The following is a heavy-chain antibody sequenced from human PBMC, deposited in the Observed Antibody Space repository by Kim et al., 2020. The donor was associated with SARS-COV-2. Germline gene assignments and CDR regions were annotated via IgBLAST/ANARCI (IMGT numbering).Heavy chain of an antibody. CDR3: AKDRSSVYFDY. J-gene: IGHJ4*02. D-gene: IGHD1-26*01. V-gene: IGHV3-30*02. CDR2: K. Sequence: KYYADSVKGRFTISRDNSKNTLYLQMNSLRAEDTAVYYCAKDRSSVYFDYWGQGTLVTVSS.